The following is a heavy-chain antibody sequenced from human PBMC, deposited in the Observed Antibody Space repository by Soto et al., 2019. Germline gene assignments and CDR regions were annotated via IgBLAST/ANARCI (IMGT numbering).Heavy chain of an antibody. V-gene: IGHV1-58*01. CDR2: IVLGTGDA. Sequence: ASVKVSCKGSGFTFSSFAVQWMRQARGQRLEWIGWIVLGTGDANYAQNFEDRVTITRDMSTSTVYMELRSLRFDDTAVYYCATKHVNWPAFDYWGPGNLVTVSS. J-gene: IGHJ4*02. D-gene: IGHD1-1*01. CDR1: GFTFSSFA. CDR3: ATKHVNWPAFDY.